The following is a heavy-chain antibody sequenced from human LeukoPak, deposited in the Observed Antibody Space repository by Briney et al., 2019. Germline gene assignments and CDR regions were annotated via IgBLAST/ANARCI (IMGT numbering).Heavy chain of an antibody. J-gene: IGHJ4*02. Sequence: GSSVKVSCKASGGTFSSYAISWVRQAPGQGLEWMGGIIPIFGTANYAQKFQGRVTITADESTSTAYMEPSSLRAEDTAVYYCARETGSAVGSTDFDYWGQGTLVTVSS. CDR3: ARETGSAVGSTDFDY. D-gene: IGHD4-17*01. CDR1: GGTFSSYA. CDR2: IIPIFGTA. V-gene: IGHV1-69*01.